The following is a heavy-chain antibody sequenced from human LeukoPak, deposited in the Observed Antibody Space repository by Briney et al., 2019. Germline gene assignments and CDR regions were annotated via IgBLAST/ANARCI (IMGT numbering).Heavy chain of an antibody. Sequence: GESLKISCKGSGYSFTSYWIGWVRQMPGKGLEWMGIIYPGDSDTRYSPSFRGQVTISADKSISTAYLQWSSLKASDTAMYYCARRVFGSTSLYYFDYWGQGTLVTVSS. CDR1: GYSFTSYW. V-gene: IGHV5-51*01. CDR2: IYPGDSDT. CDR3: ARRVFGSTSLYYFDY. J-gene: IGHJ4*02. D-gene: IGHD2-2*01.